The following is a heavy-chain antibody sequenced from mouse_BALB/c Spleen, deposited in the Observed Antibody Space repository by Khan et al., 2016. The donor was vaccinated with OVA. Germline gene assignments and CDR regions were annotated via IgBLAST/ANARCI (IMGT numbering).Heavy chain of an antibody. J-gene: IGHJ4*01. Sequence: QVQLQQSGPELVKPGASVRISCKTSGSTFTNYYIHWVKQRPGQGLEWIGLIFPGNVNTKYNENFKGKATLTADTSSSTAYIILSSLTSEDSAVYFCARGDYYGTYAMDYWGQGTSVIVSS. CDR3: ARGDYYGTYAMDY. V-gene: IGHV1S56*01. CDR1: GSTFTNYY. CDR2: IFPGNVNT. D-gene: IGHD1-1*01.